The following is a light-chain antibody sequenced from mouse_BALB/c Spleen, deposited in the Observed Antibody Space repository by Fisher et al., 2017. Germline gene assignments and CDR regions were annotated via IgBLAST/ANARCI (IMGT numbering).Light chain of an antibody. J-gene: IGKJ2*01. Sequence: IVMTQSTALMSASPGEKVTMTCSASSSVSYMYWYQQKPRSSPKPWIYDTSKLASGVPARFSGSGSGTSYSLTISSMEAEDAATYYCQQWSSNPYTFGGGTKLEIK. V-gene: IGKV4-68*01. CDR3: QQWSSNPYT. CDR2: DTS. CDR1: SSVSY.